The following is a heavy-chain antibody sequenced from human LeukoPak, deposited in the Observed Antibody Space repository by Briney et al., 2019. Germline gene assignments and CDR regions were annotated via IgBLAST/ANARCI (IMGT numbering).Heavy chain of an antibody. D-gene: IGHD3-22*01. CDR1: GGSISSSSYY. J-gene: IGHJ4*02. V-gene: IGHV4-39*07. Sequence: SETLSLTCTVSGGSISSSSYYWGWIRQPPGKGLEWIGSIYYSGSTYYNPSLKSRVTISVDTSKNQFSLKLSSVTAADTAVYYCARGLDYYDSSGYYSLYFDYWGQGTLVTVSS. CDR2: IYYSGST. CDR3: ARGLDYYDSSGYYSLYFDY.